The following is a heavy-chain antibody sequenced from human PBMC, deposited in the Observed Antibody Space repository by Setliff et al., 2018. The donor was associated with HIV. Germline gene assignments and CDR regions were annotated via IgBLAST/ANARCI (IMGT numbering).Heavy chain of an antibody. Sequence: ASVKVSCKPSGYTFTAYGLSWVRQAPGQGLEWMGWISTYSDETSYAQTLQGRVTITRDTSASTAYMELSSLRSEDTAVYYCASSEESRVVVAALDYWGQGTLVTVS. J-gene: IGHJ4*02. CDR2: ISTYSDET. D-gene: IGHD2-15*01. CDR1: GYTFTAYG. CDR3: ASSEESRVVVAALDY. V-gene: IGHV1-18*01.